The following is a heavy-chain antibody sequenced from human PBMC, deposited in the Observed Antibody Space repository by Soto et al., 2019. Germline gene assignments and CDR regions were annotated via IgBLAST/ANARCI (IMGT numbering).Heavy chain of an antibody. D-gene: IGHD6-19*01. CDR1: GGSISSSSYY. CDR3: ARHSGIAVAGTRGTFDY. J-gene: IGHJ4*02. V-gene: IGHV4-39*01. Sequence: PSETLSLTCTVSGGSISSSSYYWGWIRQPPGKGLEWIGSIYYSGSTYYNPSLKSRVTISVDTSKNQFSPKLSSVTAADTAVYYCARHSGIAVAGTRGTFDYWGQGTLVTVSS. CDR2: IYYSGST.